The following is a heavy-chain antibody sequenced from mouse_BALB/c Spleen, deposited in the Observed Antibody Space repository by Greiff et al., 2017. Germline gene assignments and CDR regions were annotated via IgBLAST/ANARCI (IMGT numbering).Heavy chain of an antibody. V-gene: IGHV5-17*02. D-gene: IGHD1-1*01. CDR1: GFTFSSFG. J-gene: IGHJ2*01. CDR3: ARDYGRHFDY. Sequence: EVQLVESGGGLVQPGGSRKLSCAASGFTFSSFGMHWVRQAPEKGLEWVAYISSGSSTIYYADTVKGRFTISRDNPKNTLFLQMTSLRSEDTAMYYCARDYGRHFDYWGQGTTLTVSS. CDR2: ISSGSSTI.